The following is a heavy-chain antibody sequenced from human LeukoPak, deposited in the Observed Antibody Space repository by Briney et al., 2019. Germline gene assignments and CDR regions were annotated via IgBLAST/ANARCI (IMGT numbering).Heavy chain of an antibody. J-gene: IGHJ6*03. CDR1: GGSISSYY. V-gene: IGHV4-59*01. CDR3: ARGTTLLGLYYYYYYYMDV. D-gene: IGHD2/OR15-2a*01. CDR2: IYYSGST. Sequence: SETLSLTCTVSGGSISSYYWSWVRQPPGKGLEWIGYIYYSGSTNYNPSLKSRVTISVDTSKNQFSLKLSSVTAADTAVYYCARGTTLLGLYYYYYYYMDVWGKGTTVTVSS.